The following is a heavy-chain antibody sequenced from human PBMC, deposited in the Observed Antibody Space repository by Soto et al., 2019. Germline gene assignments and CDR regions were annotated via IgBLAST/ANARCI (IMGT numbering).Heavy chain of an antibody. CDR1: GFTFSSYA. D-gene: IGHD1-26*01. CDR3: ARPRWSGSYLTFDY. V-gene: IGHV3-30-3*01. CDR2: ISYDGSNK. J-gene: IGHJ4*02. Sequence: GGSLRLSCAASGFTFSSYAMHWVRQAPGKGLEWVAVISYDGSNKYYADSVRGRFTISRDNSKNTLYLQMNSLRAEDTAVYYCARPRWSGSYLTFDYWGQGTLVTVSS.